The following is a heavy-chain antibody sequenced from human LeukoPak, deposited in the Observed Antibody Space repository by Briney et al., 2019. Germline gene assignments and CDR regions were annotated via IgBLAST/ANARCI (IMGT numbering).Heavy chain of an antibody. Sequence: PGGSLRLSCAASGFTFSSYGMHWVRQAPGKGLEWVAFIRYDGSNKYYADSMKGRFTISRDNSKNTLYLQMNSLRAEDTAVYYCAKVGDKIVVVPAAPHDYWGQGTLVTVSS. CDR1: GFTFSSYG. CDR2: IRYDGSNK. J-gene: IGHJ4*02. V-gene: IGHV3-30*02. D-gene: IGHD2-2*01. CDR3: AKVGDKIVVVPAAPHDY.